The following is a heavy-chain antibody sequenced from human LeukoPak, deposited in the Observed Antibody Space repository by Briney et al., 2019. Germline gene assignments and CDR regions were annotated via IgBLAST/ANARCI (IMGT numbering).Heavy chain of an antibody. CDR1: GFTFSSYA. CDR3: AKDRDSVFGVVIIGYFDY. J-gene: IGHJ4*02. CDR2: ISGSGGST. D-gene: IGHD3-3*01. Sequence: GGSLRLSCAASGFTFSSYAMSWVRQAPGKGLEWVSAISGSGGSTYYADSVKGRFTISRDNSKNTLYLQMNSLRAEDTAVYYCAKDRDSVFGVVIIGYFDYWGQGTLVTVSS. V-gene: IGHV3-23*01.